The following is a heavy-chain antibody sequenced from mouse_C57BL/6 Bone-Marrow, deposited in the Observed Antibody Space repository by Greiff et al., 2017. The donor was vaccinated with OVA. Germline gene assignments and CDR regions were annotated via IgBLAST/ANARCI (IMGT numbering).Heavy chain of an antibody. J-gene: IGHJ1*03. CDR3: ARDGYHPWYFDV. CDR2: IYPGDGDT. V-gene: IGHV1-80*01. CDR1: GYAFSSYW. D-gene: IGHD2-2*01. Sequence: QVQLQQSGAELVKPGASVKISCKASGYAFSSYWMNWVKQRPGKGLEWIGQIYPGDGDTNYNGKFKGKATLTADKSSSTAYMQLSSLTSEDSAVYFCARDGYHPWYFDVWGTGTTVTVSS.